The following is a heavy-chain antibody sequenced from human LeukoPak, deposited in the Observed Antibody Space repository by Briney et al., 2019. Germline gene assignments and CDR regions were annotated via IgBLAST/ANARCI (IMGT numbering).Heavy chain of an antibody. CDR1: GFTVSSNY. J-gene: IGHJ4*02. CDR3: ARRDFTSEHFDN. D-gene: IGHD1-14*01. CDR2: IYSGGST. V-gene: IGHV3-53*01. Sequence: AGGSLRLSCAASGFTVSSNYMSWVRQAPGKGLEWVSVIYSGGSTYYADSVKGRFTISRDNSKNTLYLQMNSLRAEDTAVYYCARRDFTSEHFDNWGQGTLVTLSS.